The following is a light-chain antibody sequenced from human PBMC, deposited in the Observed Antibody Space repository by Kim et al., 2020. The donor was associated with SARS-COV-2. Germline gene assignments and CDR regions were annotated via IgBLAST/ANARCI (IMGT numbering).Light chain of an antibody. CDR2: EDN. Sequence: ASPGQTASITCSGDKLGDKYVCWYQQKPGQSPVVVIYEDNKRPSGMPERFGGSNSGNTATLTISATQAMDEADYYCQAWDSGTVVFGGGTQLTVL. CDR3: QAWDSGTVV. V-gene: IGLV3-1*01. CDR1: KLGDKY. J-gene: IGLJ2*01.